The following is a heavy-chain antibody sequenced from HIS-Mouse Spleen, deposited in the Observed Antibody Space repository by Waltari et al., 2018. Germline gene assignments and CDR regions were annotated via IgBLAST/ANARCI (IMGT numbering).Heavy chain of an antibody. CDR2: IKSKTDGGTT. CDR1: GFPFSTAW. CDR3: TTVAGYDFWSGYYYFDY. V-gene: IGHV3-15*01. Sequence: EVQLVESGGGLVKLGGSFSLSCAAPGFPFSTAWMSWVRKPPGKGREWVGGIKSKTDGGTTDYAATVKGRFTISRDDSKNTLYLQMNSLKTEDTAVYYCTTVAGYDFWSGYYYFDYWGQGTLVTVSS. J-gene: IGHJ4*02. D-gene: IGHD3-3*01.